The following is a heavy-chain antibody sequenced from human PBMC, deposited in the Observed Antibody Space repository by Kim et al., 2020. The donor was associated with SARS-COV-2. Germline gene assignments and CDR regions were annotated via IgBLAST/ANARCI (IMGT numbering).Heavy chain of an antibody. CDR1: GFTVSSYA. V-gene: IGHV3-23*01. CDR3: AKDLACIVVVPAALLGYFDY. J-gene: IGHJ4*02. CDR2: ISGSGGST. Sequence: GGSLRLSCAASGFTVSSYAMSWVRQTPGKGLEWVSAISGSGGSTYYADSVKGRFPISRDNSKNTLYLKMNSLRSEDTTVYYCAKDLACIVVVPAALLGYFDYWAQGTLVTVSS. D-gene: IGHD2-2*01.